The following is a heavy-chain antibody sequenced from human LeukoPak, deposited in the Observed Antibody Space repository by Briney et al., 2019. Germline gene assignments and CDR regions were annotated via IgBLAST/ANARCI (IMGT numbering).Heavy chain of an antibody. CDR1: GFTFSSNG. V-gene: IGHV3-74*01. D-gene: IGHD3-10*01. J-gene: IGHJ3*02. CDR2: INSDGTST. CDR3: ARVLIYPRTFDI. Sequence: GGSLRLSCAASGFTFSSNGMHWVRQAPGKGLVWVSRINSDGTSTSYADSVKGRFTISRDNAKNTLYLQMNSLRAEDTAVYYCARVLIYPRTFDIWGQGTVVTVSS.